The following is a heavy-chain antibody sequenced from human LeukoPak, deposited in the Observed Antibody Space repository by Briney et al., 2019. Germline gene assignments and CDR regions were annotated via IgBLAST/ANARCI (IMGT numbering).Heavy chain of an antibody. J-gene: IGHJ5*01. CDR1: GFIFSDYY. CDR2: ISSEGYT. CDR3: VRDRVNSGTHPRFDS. Sequence: GGSLRLSCAASGFIFSDYYMSCVRQVPGKGLEWISYISSEGYTKYRNYVRGRFAIARDNANKSLVLQMRSLRADDACVYYCVRDRVNSGTHPRFDSWGPGNRVTVSS. D-gene: IGHD3-10*01. V-gene: IGHV3-11*06.